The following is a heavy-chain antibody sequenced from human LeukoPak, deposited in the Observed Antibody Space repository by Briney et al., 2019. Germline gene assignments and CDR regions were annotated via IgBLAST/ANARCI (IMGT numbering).Heavy chain of an antibody. CDR3: ARDRSIVGATTVGY. V-gene: IGHV3-21*01. J-gene: IGHJ4*02. D-gene: IGHD1-26*01. Sequence: GGSPRLSCAASGFTFSSYSMNWVRQAPGKGLEWVSSISSSSSYIYYADSVKGRFTISRDNAKNSLYLQMNSLRAEDTAVYYCARDRSIVGATTVGYWGQGTLVTVSS. CDR2: ISSSSSYI. CDR1: GFTFSSYS.